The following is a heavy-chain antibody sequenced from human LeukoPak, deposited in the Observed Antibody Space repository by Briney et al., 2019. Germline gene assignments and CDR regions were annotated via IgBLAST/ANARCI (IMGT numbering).Heavy chain of an antibody. CDR2: IYPGDSDT. Sequence: GESLKISCKASGYRFPNYWIAWVRQMPEKGLEWMGIIYPGDSDTRYSPSFQGQVTISADKSISTAYLQWNSLKTSDTAMYYCARRDGGDSRWFDPWGQGTLVTVSS. D-gene: IGHD4-23*01. J-gene: IGHJ5*02. CDR3: ARRDGGDSRWFDP. V-gene: IGHV5-51*01. CDR1: GYRFPNYW.